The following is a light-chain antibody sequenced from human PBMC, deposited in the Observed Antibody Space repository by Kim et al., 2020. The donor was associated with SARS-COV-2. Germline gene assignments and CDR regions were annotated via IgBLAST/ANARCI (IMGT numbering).Light chain of an antibody. Sequence: SVKLTCTLSSGHSSYAIAWHQQQPEKGSRYLMKLNSDGSHSKGDGIPDRFSGSSSGAERYLTISSLQSEDETDYFCKTWGTGISYVFGTGTKVTV. CDR2: LNSDGSH. J-gene: IGLJ1*01. V-gene: IGLV4-69*01. CDR3: KTWGTGISYV. CDR1: SGHSSYA.